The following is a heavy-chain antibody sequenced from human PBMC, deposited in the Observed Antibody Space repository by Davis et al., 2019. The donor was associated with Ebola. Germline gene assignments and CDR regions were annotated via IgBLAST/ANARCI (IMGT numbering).Heavy chain of an antibody. J-gene: IGHJ6*04. V-gene: IGHV4-34*01. CDR3: ARVGDSSDYYYGMDV. D-gene: IGHD6-25*01. CDR2: LNHSGST. Sequence: SQTLSLTCAVYAGSFSGYYWSWIRQPPGKGLEWIGELNHSGSTNYNPSLKSRVTISVDTSKNQFSLKLSSVTAADTAVYYCARVGDSSDYYYGMDVWGKGTTVTVSS. CDR1: AGSFSGYY.